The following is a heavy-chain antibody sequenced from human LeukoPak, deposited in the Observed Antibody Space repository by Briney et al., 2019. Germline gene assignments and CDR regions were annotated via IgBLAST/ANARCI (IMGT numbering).Heavy chain of an antibody. J-gene: IGHJ3*02. Sequence: GSLRLSCAASGFTFSDYGIHWVRQAPGKGLEWVAFIRYDGRNTYYADSVQGRFTVSRDNSKNTVYLQMNGLRAEDTAVYYCARKRYSTSDGLHNDLDIWGQGTLVTVSS. CDR2: IRYDGRNT. V-gene: IGHV3-30*02. D-gene: IGHD5-12*01. CDR1: GFTFSDYG. CDR3: ARKRYSTSDGLHNDLDI.